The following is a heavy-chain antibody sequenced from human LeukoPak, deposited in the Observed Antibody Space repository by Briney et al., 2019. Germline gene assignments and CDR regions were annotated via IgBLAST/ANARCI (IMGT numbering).Heavy chain of an antibody. D-gene: IGHD5-18*01. J-gene: IGHJ3*02. Sequence: SVKVSCKASGGTFSSYAISWVRQAPGQGLEWMGGIIPIFGTANYAQKFQGRVTITTDESTSTAYMELSSLRSEDTAVYYCASPQPGIQLWGPGAFDIRGQGTMVTVSS. V-gene: IGHV1-69*05. CDR3: ASPQPGIQLWGPGAFDI. CDR1: GGTFSSYA. CDR2: IIPIFGTA.